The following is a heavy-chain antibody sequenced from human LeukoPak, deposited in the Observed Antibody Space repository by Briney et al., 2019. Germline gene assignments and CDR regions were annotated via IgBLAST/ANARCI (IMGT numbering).Heavy chain of an antibody. CDR3: VRNLAVAGTCFDS. D-gene: IGHD6-19*01. CDR2: IKQDGSDR. Sequence: GGSLRLSCAASGFTFRNYWMSWVRQAPGTGPEWVANIKQDGSDRNYVTSVRGRFTISRDNAESSLYLQMNSLRVEDTAVYYCVRNLAVAGTCFDSWGQGTLVTVSS. V-gene: IGHV3-7*03. CDR1: GFTFRNYW. J-gene: IGHJ4*02.